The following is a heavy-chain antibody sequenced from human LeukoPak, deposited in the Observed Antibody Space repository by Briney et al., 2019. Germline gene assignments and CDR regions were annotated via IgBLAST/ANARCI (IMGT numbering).Heavy chain of an antibody. CDR3: ARRSRRITIFGVVITPSTPNYFDY. V-gene: IGHV4-34*01. CDR1: GGSFSGYY. Sequence: PETLSLTCAVYGGSFSGYYWSWIRQPPGKGLEWIGEINHSGSTNYNPSLKSRVTISVDTSKNQFSLKLSSVTAADTAVYYCARRSRRITIFGVVITPSTPNYFDYWGQGTLVTVSS. J-gene: IGHJ4*02. D-gene: IGHD3-3*01. CDR2: INHSGST.